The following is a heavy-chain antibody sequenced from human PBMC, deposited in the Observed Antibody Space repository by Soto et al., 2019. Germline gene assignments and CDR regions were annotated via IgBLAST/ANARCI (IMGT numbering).Heavy chain of an antibody. CDR2: MNQDGSEK. CDR1: GSTFSNSW. V-gene: IGHV3-7*03. Sequence: GGSLRLSCAASGSTFSNSWMTWVRQAPGKGLEWVANMNQDGSEKYYEDSVKGRFTVSRDNAKNSLSLQMNSLRAEDTAVYFCARDNRGTFDYWGQGALVTVSS. D-gene: IGHD7-27*01. CDR3: ARDNRGTFDY. J-gene: IGHJ4*02.